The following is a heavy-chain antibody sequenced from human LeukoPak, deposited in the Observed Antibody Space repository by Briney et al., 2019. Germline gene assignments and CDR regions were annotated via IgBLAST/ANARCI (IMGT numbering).Heavy chain of an antibody. D-gene: IGHD3-3*01. V-gene: IGHV3-NL1*01. CDR2: VSGGGRSK. CDR3: ARVRFGTEWYSSDAFAF. CDR1: RFSFSSYG. Sequence: PGGSLRLSCAASRFSFSSYGMHWVRQAPGKGLEWVASVSGGGRSKYYIDAVKGRFTVSRDNSKNTVYLQMSSLRTVDTAIYYCARVRFGTEWYSSDAFAFWGQGTMVTVAS. J-gene: IGHJ3*01.